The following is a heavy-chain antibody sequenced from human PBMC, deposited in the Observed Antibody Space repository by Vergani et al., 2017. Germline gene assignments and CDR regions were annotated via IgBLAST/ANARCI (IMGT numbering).Heavy chain of an antibody. CDR1: GGSISSSSYY. D-gene: IGHD1-26*01. CDR3: ARDPKTLGATFDY. J-gene: IGHJ4*02. Sequence: QLQLQESGPGLVKPSETLSLTCTVSGGSISSSSYYWGWIRQPPGKGLEWIGSIYYSGSTYYNPSLKSRVTISVDTSKNQFSLKLSSVTAADTAVYYCARDPKTLGATFDYWGQGTLVTVSS. CDR2: IYYSGST. V-gene: IGHV4-39*07.